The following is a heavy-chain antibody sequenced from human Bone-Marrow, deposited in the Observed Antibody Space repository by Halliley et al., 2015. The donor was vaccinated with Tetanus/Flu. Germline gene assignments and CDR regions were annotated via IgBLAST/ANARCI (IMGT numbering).Heavy chain of an antibody. V-gene: IGHV5-10-1*01. J-gene: IGHJ4*02. CDR3: ARHGGPGNYQFDY. Sequence: QLVQSGAEVKKPGESLRISCKASGYSFDTKWITWVRQMPGKGLEWMGRIDPSDSYTHYNSSFQGHVTISVDRSTTTAYMQGTSLEASDSGIYFCARHGGPGNYQFDYWGQGTQVTVSS. CDR2: IDPSDSYT. D-gene: IGHD3-10*01. CDR1: GYSFDTKW.